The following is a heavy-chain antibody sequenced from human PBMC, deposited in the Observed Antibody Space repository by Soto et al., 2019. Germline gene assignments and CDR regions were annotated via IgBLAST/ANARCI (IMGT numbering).Heavy chain of an antibody. J-gene: IGHJ6*02. D-gene: IGHD3-9*01. V-gene: IGHV4-59*08. CDR1: GDSISSYS. Sequence: PSETLSLTCTVSGDSISSYSWSWIRQPPGKGLEWIGNIHYNGNTKYSPSLKSRVTISVDTSKNQFSLKLSSVTAADTAVYYCARFDDDILTDYYYYGMDGWGQGTTVTFSS. CDR3: ARFDDDILTDYYYYGMDG. CDR2: IHYNGNT.